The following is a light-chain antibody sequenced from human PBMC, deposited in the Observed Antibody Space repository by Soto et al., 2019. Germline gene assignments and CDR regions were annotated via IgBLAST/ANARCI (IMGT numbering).Light chain of an antibody. Sequence: EIVMTQSPATLSVSPGERATLSCRASQSVSSNLAWYQQRPGQAPRLLIYGASTRATGVPARFSGSGSGTEATLTISSLQSDDLAVYYCQEYSSWWTFGQGTKVEIK. J-gene: IGKJ1*01. CDR1: QSVSSN. V-gene: IGKV3-15*01. CDR3: QEYSSWWT. CDR2: GAS.